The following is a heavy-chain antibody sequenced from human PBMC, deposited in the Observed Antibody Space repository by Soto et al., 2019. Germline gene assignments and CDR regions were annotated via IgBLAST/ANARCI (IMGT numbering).Heavy chain of an antibody. CDR2: IYYSGST. V-gene: IGHV4-31*03. D-gene: IGHD6-6*01. J-gene: IGHJ4*02. Sequence: SETLSLTCTVSGGSISSGGYYWSWIRQHPGKGLEWIGYIYYSGSTYYNPSLKSRVTISVDTSKNQFSLKLSSVTAADTAVYYCARDPAYSSSSSPSWGQGTLVTVSS. CDR1: GGSISSGGYY. CDR3: ARDPAYSSSSSPS.